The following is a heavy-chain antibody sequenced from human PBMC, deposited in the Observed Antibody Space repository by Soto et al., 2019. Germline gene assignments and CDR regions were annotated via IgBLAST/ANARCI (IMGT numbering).Heavy chain of an antibody. Sequence: EMQLVESGEGLVQPGGSLRLSCAASGFTVSSSYMTWVRQAPGKGLEWVSVMYAGGTTYYADSVKGRFTFSRDNSKNMLYLQMNNLRADDTAVYYCAREVRDGSNTRLAFDPWGQGALVTVSS. CDR1: GFTVSSSY. CDR3: AREVRDGSNTRLAFDP. D-gene: IGHD2-15*01. V-gene: IGHV3-66*01. J-gene: IGHJ5*02. CDR2: MYAGGTT.